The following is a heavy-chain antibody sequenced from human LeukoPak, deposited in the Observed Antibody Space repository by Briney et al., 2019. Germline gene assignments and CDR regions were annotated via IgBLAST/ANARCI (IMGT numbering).Heavy chain of an antibody. CDR1: GFTFSSYG. J-gene: IGHJ4*02. D-gene: IGHD3-10*01. Sequence: GGSLRLSCAGSGFTFSSYGFHWVRQAPGKGLEYVSAISSNGGSTYYANSVKGRFTISRDNSKNTLYLQMGSLRAEDMAVYYCARDAGGPGDYWGQGTLVTVSS. CDR3: ARDAGGPGDY. V-gene: IGHV3-64*01. CDR2: ISSNGGST.